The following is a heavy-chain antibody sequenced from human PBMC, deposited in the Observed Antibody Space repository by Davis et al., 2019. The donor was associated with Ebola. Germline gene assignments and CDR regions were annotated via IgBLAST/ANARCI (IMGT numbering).Heavy chain of an antibody. J-gene: IGHJ5*02. CDR2: ISSSSSYI. CDR1: GFTFRSYS. CDR3: TRHRDLHNWLDP. V-gene: IGHV3-21*04. Sequence: GESLKISCAASGFTFRSYSMNWVRQAPGKGLEWVSSISSSSSYIYYADSVKGRFTISRDNAKNSLYLQMNSLRAEDTAVYYCTRHRDLHNWLDPWGQGTLVTVSS.